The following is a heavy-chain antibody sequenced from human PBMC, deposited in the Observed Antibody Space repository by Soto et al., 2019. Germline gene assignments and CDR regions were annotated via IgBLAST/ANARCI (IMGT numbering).Heavy chain of an antibody. D-gene: IGHD4-17*01. V-gene: IGHV1-18*01. J-gene: IGHJ6*02. CDR3: ARDYGEYGNNYYYGMDV. CDR1: GYTFSTYG. Sequence: ASVKVSCKASGYTFSTYGISWVRQAPGQGLEWMGWSSVYNGNTNYAQRLQGRVTMTTDTSTSTAYMELRRLRSEDTAVYYCARDYGEYGNNYYYGMDVWGQGTTVTVSS. CDR2: SSVYNGNT.